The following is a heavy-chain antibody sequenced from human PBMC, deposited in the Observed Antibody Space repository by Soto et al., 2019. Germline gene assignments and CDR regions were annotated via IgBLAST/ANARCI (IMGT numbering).Heavy chain of an antibody. V-gene: IGHV1-8*01. D-gene: IGHD4-17*01. Sequence: QVQLVQSGAEVKKPGASVKVSCKASGYTFTSYDINWVRQATGQGLEWMGWMNPNSGNTGYAQKYQGRVTMTRNTSISTGYRELSSLRSEDTAVYYCARVGDYGDYVGYWVQGTLVTVSS. CDR3: ARVGDYGDYVGY. CDR1: GYTFTSYD. J-gene: IGHJ4*02. CDR2: MNPNSGNT.